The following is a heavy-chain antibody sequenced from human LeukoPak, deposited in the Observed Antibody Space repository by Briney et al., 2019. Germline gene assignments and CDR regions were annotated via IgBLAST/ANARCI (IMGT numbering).Heavy chain of an antibody. CDR1: GYTFTSYY. V-gene: IGHV1-46*01. CDR3: ARDLSLGWYFDL. CDR2: INPSGGST. J-gene: IGHJ2*01. Sequence: ASVKVSCKASGYTFTSYYMHWVRQAPGQGLEWMGIINPSGGSTSYARKFQGRVTMTRDTSTSTVYMELSSLRSEDTAVYYCARDLSLGWYFDLWGRGTLVTVSS.